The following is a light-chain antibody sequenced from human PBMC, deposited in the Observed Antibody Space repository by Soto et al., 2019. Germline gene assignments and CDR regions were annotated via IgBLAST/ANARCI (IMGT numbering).Light chain of an antibody. CDR2: DAS. CDR3: QQRSNWPPEGT. V-gene: IGKV3-11*01. Sequence: EIVFTQSPATLSLSPGERATLSCRASQSVSSYLAWYQQKPGQAPRLLIYDASNRATGIPARFSGSGSGTDFTLTISSLEPEDFAVYYCQQRSNWPPEGTFGGGTKVDIK. CDR1: QSVSSY. J-gene: IGKJ4*01.